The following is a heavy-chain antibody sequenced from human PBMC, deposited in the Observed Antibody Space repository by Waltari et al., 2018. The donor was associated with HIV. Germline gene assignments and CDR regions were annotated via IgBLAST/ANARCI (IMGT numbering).Heavy chain of an antibody. CDR2: RSNDGSKK. CDR1: GFTFSNFG. J-gene: IGHJ4*02. D-gene: IGHD7-27*01. Sequence: QVQLVESGGGVVQPGKSLRLSCAAAGFTFSNFGMHWVRQAPGKGREAVAPRSNDGSKKYYADSVKGRFTISRANSKNTLYLQMNSLRPDDTAVYYCVRALGDYWGQGTLVTISS. V-gene: IGHV3-30-3*01. CDR3: VRALGDY.